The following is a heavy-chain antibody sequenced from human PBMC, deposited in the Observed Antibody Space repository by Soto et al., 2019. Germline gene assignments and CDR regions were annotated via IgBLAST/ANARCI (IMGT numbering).Heavy chain of an antibody. CDR3: ARDRGSYALYY. CDR2: ISANNGNT. J-gene: IGHJ4*02. V-gene: IGHV1-18*01. Sequence: QVQLVQSGAEVKKPGASVKVSCKASGYTFTIYGISCVRQAPGQGLEWMGWISANNGNTNYAHKIQGRVTMTTDTSTSTDYMELRRLRSDDTAVYYCARDRGSYALYYWGQGTLVTVSS. D-gene: IGHD1-26*01. CDR1: GYTFTIYG.